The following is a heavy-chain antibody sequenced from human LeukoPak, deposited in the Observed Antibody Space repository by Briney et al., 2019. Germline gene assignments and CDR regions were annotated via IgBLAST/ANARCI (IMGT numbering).Heavy chain of an antibody. CDR1: VYTFTSYF. CDR2: VNPSSCST. Sequence: GASVKVSCKSSVYTFTSYFMHWVRQAPGQGLEWMEVVNPSSCSTTYSHNIQGRVTMTRDTSTSTVYIDLSSLRSVDTAVYYCARSVGPRGGNWFDPWGQGTLVTVSS. D-gene: IGHD1-26*01. J-gene: IGHJ5*02. CDR3: ARSVGPRGGNWFDP. V-gene: IGHV1-46*01.